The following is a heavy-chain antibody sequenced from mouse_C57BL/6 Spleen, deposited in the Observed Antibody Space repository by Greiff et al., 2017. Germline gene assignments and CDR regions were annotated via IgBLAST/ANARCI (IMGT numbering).Heavy chain of an antibody. J-gene: IGHJ2*01. CDR3: ARGLFPSYYFDY. CDR1: GYSITSGYD. CDR2: ISYRGST. Sequence: VQLKESGPGMVKPSQSLSLTCTVTGYSITSGYDWHWIRHFPGNKLEWMGYISYRGSTNYNPSLKSRISITHDTSKNHFFLKLNSVTTEDTATYYCARGLFPSYYFDYWGQGTTLTVSS. V-gene: IGHV3-1*01.